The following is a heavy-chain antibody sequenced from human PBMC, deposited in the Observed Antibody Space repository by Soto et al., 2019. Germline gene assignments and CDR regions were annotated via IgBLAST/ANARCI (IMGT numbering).Heavy chain of an antibody. J-gene: IGHJ4*02. CDR3: GGCPSGY. CDR1: GFTFSNSD. CDR2: VRWNGSRT. Sequence: EVQLVESGGGLVQPGGSLRLSCAASGFTFSNSDMNWVHQAPGKGLGWVSGVRWNGSRTHYADSVKGRFIISRDNSRNTLYLQTNSLRAEDTAVYYCGGCPSGYWGQGTLVTVSS. V-gene: IGHV3-35*01.